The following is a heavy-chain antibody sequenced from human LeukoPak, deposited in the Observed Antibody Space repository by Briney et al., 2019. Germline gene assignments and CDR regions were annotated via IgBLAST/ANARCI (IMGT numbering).Heavy chain of an antibody. CDR2: IYYSGST. Sequence: SETLSLTCTVSGGSISSYYWSWIRQPPGKGLEWIGYIYYSGSTNYNPSLKSRVTISVDTSKNQFSLKLSSVTAADTAVYYCARGSGTRSRSGWYNYWGQGTLVTVSS. D-gene: IGHD6-19*01. CDR3: ARGSGTRSRSGWYNY. CDR1: GGSISSYY. J-gene: IGHJ4*02. V-gene: IGHV4-59*01.